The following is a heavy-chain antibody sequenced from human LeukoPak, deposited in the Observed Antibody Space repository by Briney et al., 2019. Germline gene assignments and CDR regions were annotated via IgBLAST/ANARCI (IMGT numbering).Heavy chain of an antibody. Sequence: GGSLRLSCAASGFTFSSYSMNWVRQAPGKGLEWVSYISSSSNTIYYADSVKGRFTISRDNAKNSLYLQMNSLRAEDTAAYYCAKPLGDYQLEYFQHWGQGTLVTVSS. CDR3: AKPLGDYQLEYFQH. CDR1: GFTFSSYS. CDR2: ISSSSNTI. V-gene: IGHV3-48*01. J-gene: IGHJ1*01. D-gene: IGHD4-17*01.